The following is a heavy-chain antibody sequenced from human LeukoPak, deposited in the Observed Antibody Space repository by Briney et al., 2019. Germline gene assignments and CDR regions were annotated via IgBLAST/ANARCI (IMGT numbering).Heavy chain of an antibody. CDR1: GCTFVDYG. D-gene: IGHD6-25*01. Sequence: GDSLRLYCAATGCTFVDYGRNKARQAPGKGLQWVSGINWNGGSTGYANSVKGRFTISRDNAKNSLYLQMNSLRAEDTAVYYCARDQGLLSEDDAFDIWGQGTMVTVSS. J-gene: IGHJ3*02. CDR2: INWNGGST. V-gene: IGHV3-20*04. CDR3: ARDQGLLSEDDAFDI.